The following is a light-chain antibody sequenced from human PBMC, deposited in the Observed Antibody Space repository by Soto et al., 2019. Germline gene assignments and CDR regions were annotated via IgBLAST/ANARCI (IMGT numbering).Light chain of an antibody. Sequence: SQSPTTLSVSPGERVTLSCRASQNIHNHMSWFLQKPGQAPRLLIYGTSSRATGIPDRFSGSGSGTDFTLNISSRKPEDSAGEYSHDRRDEEPCTFGQGTQLEIK. CDR3: HDRRDEEPCT. V-gene: IGKV3-11*01. CDR1: QNIHNH. CDR2: GTS. J-gene: IGKJ5*01.